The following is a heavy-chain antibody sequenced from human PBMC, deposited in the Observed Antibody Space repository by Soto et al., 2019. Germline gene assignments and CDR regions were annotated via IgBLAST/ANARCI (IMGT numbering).Heavy chain of an antibody. CDR2: INPSGATT. CDR1: GYTFTSYY. Sequence: QVSLVQSGAEVKKPGASVKVSCKASGYTFTSYYVHWVRQAPGQGLEWMGIINPSGATTTYAQNFQGRVAMTRDTSTSTVYMELGRLRSEDTAVYYCARRDCFSSSCYFKYWGQGTLVTVSS. V-gene: IGHV1-46*01. J-gene: IGHJ4*02. CDR3: ARRDCFSSSCYFKY. D-gene: IGHD2-2*01.